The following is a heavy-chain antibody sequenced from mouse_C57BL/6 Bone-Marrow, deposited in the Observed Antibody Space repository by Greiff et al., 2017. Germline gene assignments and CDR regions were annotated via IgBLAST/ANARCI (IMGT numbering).Heavy chain of an antibody. Sequence: EVQVVESGAELVRPGASVKLSCTASGFNIKDDYMHWVKQRPEQGLEWIGWIDPENGDTEYASKFQGKATITADTSSNTAYLQLSSLTSEDTAVYYCTTHYYGSIYYAMDYWGQGTSVTVSS. V-gene: IGHV14-4*01. J-gene: IGHJ4*01. D-gene: IGHD1-1*01. CDR1: GFNIKDDY. CDR3: TTHYYGSIYYAMDY. CDR2: IDPENGDT.